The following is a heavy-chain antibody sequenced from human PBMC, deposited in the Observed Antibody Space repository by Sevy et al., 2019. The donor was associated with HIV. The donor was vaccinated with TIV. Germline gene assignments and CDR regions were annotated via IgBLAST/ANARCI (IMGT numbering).Heavy chain of an antibody. CDR1: GFTFDDYA. V-gene: IGHV3-43D*04. D-gene: IGHD1-26*01. CDR2: INWDGSST. J-gene: IGHJ6*03. CDR3: AKDREKYSYYYYYMDV. Sequence: GGSLRLSCAASGFTFDDYAMHWVRQAPGKGLEWVSLINWDGSSTYYADSVKGRFTISRENSKNSLYLQMNSLRDEDTALYYCAKDREKYSYYYYYMDVWGKGTTVTVSS.